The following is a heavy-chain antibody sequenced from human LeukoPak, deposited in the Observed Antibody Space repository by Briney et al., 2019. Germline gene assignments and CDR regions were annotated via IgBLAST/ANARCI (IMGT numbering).Heavy chain of an antibody. Sequence: SGTLSLTCAVSGGSISSSNWWSWVRQPPGKGLEWIGEIYHSGSTNYNPSLKSRVTISVDKSKNQFSLKLSSVTAADTAVYCCATAAGYSSGWVWFDPWGQGTLVTVSS. CDR2: IYHSGST. J-gene: IGHJ5*02. D-gene: IGHD6-19*01. V-gene: IGHV4-4*01. CDR3: ATAAGYSSGWVWFDP. CDR1: GGSISSSNW.